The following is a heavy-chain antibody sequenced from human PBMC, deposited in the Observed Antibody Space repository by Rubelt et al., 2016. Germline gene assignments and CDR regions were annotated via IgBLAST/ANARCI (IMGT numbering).Heavy chain of an antibody. CDR1: GYTFTSYG. V-gene: IGHV1-18*01. CDR2: ISAYNGNT. J-gene: IGHJ4*02. D-gene: IGHD3-3*01. Sequence: QVQLVQSGAEVKKPGASVKVSCKASGYTFTSYGISWVRQAPGQGLEWMGWISAYNGNTNYGQKLEGSVHRTADRSTSTAYMELRSLRSDDTAVYYCARDLGDFWSGYYLWGQGTLVTVSS. CDR3: ARDLGDFWSGYYL.